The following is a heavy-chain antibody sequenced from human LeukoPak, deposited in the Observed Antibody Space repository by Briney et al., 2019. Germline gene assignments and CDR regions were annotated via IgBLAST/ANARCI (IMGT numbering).Heavy chain of an antibody. CDR1: GYTFTGHY. V-gene: IGHV1-2*06. CDR3: AREFSERATTPPDY. CDR2: INPNSGGT. Sequence: ASVKVSCKASGYTFTGHYMHWVRQAPGQGLEWMGRINPNSGGTNYAQKFQGRVTMTRDTSISTAYMELSRLRSDDTAVYYCAREFSERATTPPDYGGQGTLVTVSS. J-gene: IGHJ4*02. D-gene: IGHD5-24*01.